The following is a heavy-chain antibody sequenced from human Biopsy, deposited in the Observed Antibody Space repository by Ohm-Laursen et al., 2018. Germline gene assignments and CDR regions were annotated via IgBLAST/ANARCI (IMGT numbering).Heavy chain of an antibody. CDR3: ARGRNYIWGNEPWD. V-gene: IGHV4-34*01. D-gene: IGHD3-16*01. J-gene: IGHJ1*01. CDR1: GGSLSDDY. CDR2: INHGGTT. Sequence: PSQTLSLTCGVYGGSLSDDYWTWIRQPPGKGLEWIGEINHGGTTKYYNPSLRSRASISKDTSKNQFSLRLTSVSAADTAVYYCARGRNYIWGNEPWDWGQGTLVTVSS.